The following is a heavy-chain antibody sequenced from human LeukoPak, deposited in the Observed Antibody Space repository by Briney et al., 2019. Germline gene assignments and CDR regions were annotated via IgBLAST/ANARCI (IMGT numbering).Heavy chain of an antibody. D-gene: IGHD1-14*01. CDR3: ARIITGTVALDY. J-gene: IGHJ4*02. CDR1: GGSISGNY. V-gene: IGHV4-59*08. CDR2: IYYSGST. Sequence: PSETLSLTCTVSGGSISGNYWCWIRQPLRKGLEWIGYIYYSGSTIYNPSLKSRVTISVDTSKSQFSLQLSSVTAADTAVYYCARIITGTVALDYWGQGTLVTVSS.